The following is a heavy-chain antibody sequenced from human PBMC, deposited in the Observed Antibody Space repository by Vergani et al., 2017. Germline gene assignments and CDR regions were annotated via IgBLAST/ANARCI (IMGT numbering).Heavy chain of an antibody. CDR3: AADIVVVPAAADYYYYGMDV. CDR1: GFTFTSSA. CDR2: IVVGSGNT. D-gene: IGHD2-2*01. V-gene: IGHV1-58*01. Sequence: QMQLVQSGPEVKKPGTSVKVSCKASGFTFTSSAVQWVRQARGRRLEWIGWIVVGSGNTNYAQKFQERVTITRDMSTSTAYMELSSLRSEDTAVYYCAADIVVVPAAADYYYYGMDVWGQGTTVTVSS. J-gene: IGHJ6*02.